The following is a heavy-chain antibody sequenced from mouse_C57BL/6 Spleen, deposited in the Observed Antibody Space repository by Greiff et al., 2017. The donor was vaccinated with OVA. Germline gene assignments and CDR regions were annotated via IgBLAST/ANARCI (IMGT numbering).Heavy chain of an antibody. CDR2: INLSSGYT. CDR3: ASAVVEYAMDY. V-gene: IGHV1-7*01. J-gene: IGHJ4*01. Sequence: QVQLQQSGAELAKPGASVKLSCKASGYTFTSYWMHWVKQRPGRGLEWFGHINLSSGYTKYNQKFKDKATLTADKSSSPAYMQLSSLTYEDSAVYYSASAVVEYAMDYWGQGTSVTVSS. CDR1: GYTFTSYW. D-gene: IGHD1-1*02.